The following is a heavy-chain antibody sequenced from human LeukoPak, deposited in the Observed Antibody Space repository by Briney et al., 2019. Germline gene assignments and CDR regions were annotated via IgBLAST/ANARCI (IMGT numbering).Heavy chain of an antibody. V-gene: IGHV3-30-3*01. D-gene: IGHD2-15*01. J-gene: IGHJ4*02. CDR2: ISYDGSNK. CDR1: GFTFSSYA. CDR3: AKDFGSDIAVVVASFFFHY. Sequence: GGSLRLSCAASGFTFSSYAMHWVRQAPGKGLEWVAVISYDGSNKYYADSVKGRFTISRDNSKNTLYLQMNSLRAEDTAVYYCAKDFGSDIAVVVASFFFHYWGQGTLVTVSS.